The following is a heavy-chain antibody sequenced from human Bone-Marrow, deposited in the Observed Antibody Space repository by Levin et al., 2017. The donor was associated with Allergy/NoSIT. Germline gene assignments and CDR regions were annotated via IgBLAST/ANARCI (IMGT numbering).Heavy chain of an antibody. V-gene: IGHV4-30-4*01. J-gene: IGHJ5*02. CDR3: ARVGAEDVVVPAAKGYWFDP. Sequence: SETLSLTCTVSGGSISSGDYYWSWIRQPPGKGLEWIGYIYYSGSTYYNPSLKSRVTISVDTSKNQFSLKLSSVTTADTAVYYCARVGAEDVVVPAAKGYWFDPWGQGTLVTVSS. D-gene: IGHD2-2*01. CDR2: IYYSGST. CDR1: GGSISSGDYY.